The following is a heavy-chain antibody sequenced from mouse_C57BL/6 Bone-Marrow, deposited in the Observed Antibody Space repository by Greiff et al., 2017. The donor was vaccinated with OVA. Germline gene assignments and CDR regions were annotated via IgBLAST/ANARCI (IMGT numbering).Heavy chain of an antibody. CDR3: AIRDYFDY. V-gene: IGHV1-54*01. CDR1: GYAFTNYL. D-gene: IGHD3-3*01. J-gene: IGHJ2*01. CDR2: INPGSGGT. Sequence: QVQLQQSGAELVRPGTSVKVSCKASGYAFTNYLIEWVKQRPGQGLEWIGVINPGSGGTNYNEKFKGKATLTADKSSSTAYMQLSSLTTEDSAVYFCAIRDYFDYWSQGTTLTVSS.